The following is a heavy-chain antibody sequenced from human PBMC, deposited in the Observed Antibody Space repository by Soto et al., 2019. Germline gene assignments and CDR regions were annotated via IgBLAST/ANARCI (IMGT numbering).Heavy chain of an antibody. D-gene: IGHD3-22*01. CDR2: INAGNGNK. CDR1: GDTFTSND. Sequence: GASVKVTCKEGGDTFTSNDRQWVRHDPGQRREGMGWINAGNGNKKYSQKFQGRDTLTRDTSASTVYMEVSSLRSEDTAVYYFARAAYYYESSGYYPGDYWGQGPLVTVS. V-gene: IGHV1-3*01. J-gene: IGHJ4*02. CDR3: ARAAYYYESSGYYPGDY.